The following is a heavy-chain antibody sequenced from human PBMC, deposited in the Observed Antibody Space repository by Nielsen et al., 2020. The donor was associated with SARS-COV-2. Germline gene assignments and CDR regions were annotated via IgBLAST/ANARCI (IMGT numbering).Heavy chain of an antibody. CDR2: INHSETT. Sequence: SETLSLTCAVYGGSFSGYYWSWIRQPPGKGLEWIGEINHSETTNYSPSLKSRVTISIDTSKNQFSLKLSSVTAADTAVYYCARDRRLRPLVDIWGQGTMVTVSS. J-gene: IGHJ3*02. D-gene: IGHD4-17*01. CDR1: GGSFSGYY. CDR3: ARDRRLRPLVDI. V-gene: IGHV4-34*01.